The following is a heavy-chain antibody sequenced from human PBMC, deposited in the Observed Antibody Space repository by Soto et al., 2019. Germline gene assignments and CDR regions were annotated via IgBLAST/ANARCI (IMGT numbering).Heavy chain of an antibody. V-gene: IGHV3-7*01. CDR1: GFTFITYW. CDR3: ARGCGISSCPSYFDC. Sequence: GGFLRLSCAASGFTFITYWMSWVRQAPGKGLEWVATVRQDGSEIHYVDSVKGRFTISRDNAKNSLSLQINSLRAEETAVYYWARGCGISSCPSYFDCWGQGTLVTVSS. J-gene: IGHJ4*02. D-gene: IGHD2-2*01. CDR2: VRQDGSEI.